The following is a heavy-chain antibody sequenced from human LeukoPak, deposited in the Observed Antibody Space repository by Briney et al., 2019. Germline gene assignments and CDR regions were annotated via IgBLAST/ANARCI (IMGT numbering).Heavy chain of an antibody. J-gene: IGHJ5*02. Sequence: PSETLSLTCTVSGGSLSSYYWSWIRQPPGKGLEWIGYIYYSGSTKYNPSLKSRVTISVDTSKNQFSLKLSSVTAADTAVYYCAGYYDYVWGSGWFDPWGQGTLVTVSS. D-gene: IGHD3-16*01. CDR1: GGSLSSYY. CDR3: AGYYDYVWGSGWFDP. V-gene: IGHV4-59*01. CDR2: IYYSGST.